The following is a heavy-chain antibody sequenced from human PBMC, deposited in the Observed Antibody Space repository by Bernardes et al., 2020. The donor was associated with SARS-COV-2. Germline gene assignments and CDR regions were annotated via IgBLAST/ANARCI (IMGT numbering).Heavy chain of an antibody. Sequence: GGSLRLSCVASGFNFKNYAMHWVRQAPGKGPEWLTVISFDGANQFYADSVKGRISISRDDSKNTVNLQLNSLTVEDTAVYYCARDRADLSYYEIWSGWGYGMDVWGQGTTVTVSS. CDR1: GFNFKNYA. V-gene: IGHV3-30-3*01. J-gene: IGHJ6*02. D-gene: IGHD3-3*01. CDR3: ARDRADLSYYEIWSGWGYGMDV. CDR2: ISFDGANQ.